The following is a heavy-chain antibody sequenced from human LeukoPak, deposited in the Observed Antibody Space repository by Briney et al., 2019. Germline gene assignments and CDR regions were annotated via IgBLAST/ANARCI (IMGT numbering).Heavy chain of an antibody. CDR1: GFTFSSYA. D-gene: IGHD6-13*01. J-gene: IGHJ4*02. V-gene: IGHV3-30*04. CDR3: ARNFGPYCSTWYSEDY. Sequence: SGGSLRLSCAASGFTFSSYAMHWVRQAPGKGLEWVAVISYDGSNKYYADSVKGRFTISRDNSKNTLYLQMNSLRVEDTAVYYCARNFGPYCSTWYSEDYWGQGTLVTVSS. CDR2: ISYDGSNK.